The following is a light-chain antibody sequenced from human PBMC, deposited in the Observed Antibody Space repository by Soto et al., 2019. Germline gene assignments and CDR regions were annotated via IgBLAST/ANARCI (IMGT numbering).Light chain of an antibody. V-gene: IGKV3D-15*01. J-gene: IGKJ1*01. CDR1: QSVTTR. Sequence: EIVLTQSPGTLSLSPGEIATLSFSASQSVTTRLAWYQHKPGQAPTLLMSGASNRASGVPVRFSGSGSGTEFTLTISGLQSDDFAVYFCQQYNNWPPWTFGHGTKVDIK. CDR2: GAS. CDR3: QQYNNWPPWT.